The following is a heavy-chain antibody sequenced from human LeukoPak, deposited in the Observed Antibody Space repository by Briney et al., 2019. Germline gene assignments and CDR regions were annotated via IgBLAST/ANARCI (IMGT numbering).Heavy chain of an antibody. V-gene: IGHV3-23*01. CDR1: GFTFRSHA. Sequence: PGGSLRLSCVGSGFTFRSHAMSWVRQAPEKGLEFVSGIYENGGTTYYADSVKGRFSISRDSSQNTLYLQMDSLRGEDTAVYYCAKDFRIGYSAHFDYWGQGALVTVSS. D-gene: IGHD2-15*01. J-gene: IGHJ4*02. CDR3: AKDFRIGYSAHFDY. CDR2: IYENGGTT.